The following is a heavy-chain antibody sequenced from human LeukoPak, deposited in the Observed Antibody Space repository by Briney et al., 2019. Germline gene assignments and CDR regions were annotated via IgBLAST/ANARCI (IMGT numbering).Heavy chain of an antibody. CDR2: IRSKANSYAT. J-gene: IGHJ4*02. D-gene: IGHD6-13*01. V-gene: IGHV3-73*01. Sequence: GGSLKLSCAASGFTFSGSAMHWVRQASGKGLEWVGRIRSKANSYATAYAASVKGRFTISRDDSKNTAYLQMNSLKTEDTAVYYCTRGEYSSSWYAFDYWGQGTLVTVSS. CDR1: GFTFSGSA. CDR3: TRGEYSSSWYAFDY.